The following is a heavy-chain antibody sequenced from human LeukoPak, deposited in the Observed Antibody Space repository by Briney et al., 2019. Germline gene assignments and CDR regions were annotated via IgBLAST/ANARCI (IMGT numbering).Heavy chain of an antibody. CDR2: INHSGST. Sequence: SETLSLTCAVYGGSFSGYYWAWIRQPPGKGLEWIGEINHSGSTNYNPSLKSRVTMSADTSKNQFSLKLSSVTAADTAVYYCAGGYSYGSTYYYMDVWGKGTTVTISS. CDR1: GGSFSGYY. J-gene: IGHJ6*03. D-gene: IGHD5-18*01. V-gene: IGHV4-34*01. CDR3: AGGYSYGSTYYYMDV.